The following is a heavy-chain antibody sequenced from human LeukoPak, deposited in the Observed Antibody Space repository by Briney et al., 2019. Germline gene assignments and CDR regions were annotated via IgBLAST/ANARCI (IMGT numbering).Heavy chain of an antibody. Sequence: SVKVSCKASGGTFSSYAISWVRQAPGQGLEWMGRIIPILGIANYAQKFQGRVAITADKSTSIAYMELSSLRSEDTAVYYCAREDTYPADSYYFDYWGQGTLVTVSS. CDR2: IIPILGIA. V-gene: IGHV1-69*04. J-gene: IGHJ4*02. D-gene: IGHD2-21*01. CDR1: GGTFSSYA. CDR3: AREDTYPADSYYFDY.